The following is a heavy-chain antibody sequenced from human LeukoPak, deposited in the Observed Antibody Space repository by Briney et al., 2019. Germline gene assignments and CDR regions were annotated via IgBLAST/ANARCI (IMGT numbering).Heavy chain of an antibody. J-gene: IGHJ5*02. CDR3: ARDKQWLVPWFDP. V-gene: IGHV3-33*01. D-gene: IGHD6-19*01. CDR2: IWYDGSNK. CDR1: GFTFSSYG. Sequence: GGTLRLSCAASGFTFSSYGMHWVRQAPGKGLEWVAVIWYDGSNKYYADSVKGRFTISRDNSKNTLYLQMNSLRAEDTAVYYCARDKQWLVPWFDPWGQGTLVTVSS.